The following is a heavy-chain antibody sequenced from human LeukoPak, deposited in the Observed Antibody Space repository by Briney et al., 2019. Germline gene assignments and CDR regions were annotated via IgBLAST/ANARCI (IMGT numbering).Heavy chain of an antibody. V-gene: IGHV3-53*01. CDR2: IYNDGST. CDR3: ARSGGVITVAPFDC. D-gene: IGHD4-23*01. J-gene: IGHJ4*02. CDR1: GFTVSSKY. Sequence: GGSLRLSCATSGFTVSSKYMSWVRQAPGKGLEWVSVIYNDGSTYYADSVKGRFTISRDNSKNTLFLQMNSLRAENTAVYYCARSGGVITVAPFDCWGRGTLVTVSS.